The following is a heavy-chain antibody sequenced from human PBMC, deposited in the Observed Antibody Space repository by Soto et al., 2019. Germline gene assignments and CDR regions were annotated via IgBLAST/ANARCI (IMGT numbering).Heavy chain of an antibody. Sequence: EVQLVESGGGLVKPGGSLRLSCAASGFTFSNAWMSWVRQAPGKGLEWVGRIQSKTDVGTTDYAAHVKGRFTISREDSKITMYLQMNSLKTEDAAVYYFTTDSKILTCDYLVGFDYWGQGNLVTVSS. D-gene: IGHD3-9*01. J-gene: IGHJ4*02. CDR2: IQSKTDVGTT. CDR3: TTDSKILTCDYLVGFDY. V-gene: IGHV3-15*01. CDR1: GFTFSNAW.